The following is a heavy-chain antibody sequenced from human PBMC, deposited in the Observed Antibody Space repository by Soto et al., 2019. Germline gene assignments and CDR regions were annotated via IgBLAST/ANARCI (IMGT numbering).Heavy chain of an antibody. CDR2: VSSDGRST. J-gene: IGHJ6*02. V-gene: IGHV3-23*03. Sequence: GGSLRLSCAASGFSFSNYWMSWVRQAPGKGPEWVSIVSSDGRSTTYADSVKGRFTISRDNSKNTLYLQMNSLRAEDTAVYYCGDVDELWGQGTTVTVSS. D-gene: IGHD5-12*01. CDR1: GFSFSNYW. CDR3: GDVDEL.